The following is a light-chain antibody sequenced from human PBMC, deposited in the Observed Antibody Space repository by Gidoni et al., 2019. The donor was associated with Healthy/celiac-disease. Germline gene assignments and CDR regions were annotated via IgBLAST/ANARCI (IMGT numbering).Light chain of an antibody. CDR1: QSVSSN. Sequence: EIVMTQSPATLSVSPGERATLSCRASQSVSSNLTWYQQKPGQAPRLLIYGASTRATGIPARFSGSGSGTEFTLTSSSLQSEDLAVYYCQQYNNWPRTFGQGTKVEIK. V-gene: IGKV3-15*01. J-gene: IGKJ1*01. CDR3: QQYNNWPRT. CDR2: GAS.